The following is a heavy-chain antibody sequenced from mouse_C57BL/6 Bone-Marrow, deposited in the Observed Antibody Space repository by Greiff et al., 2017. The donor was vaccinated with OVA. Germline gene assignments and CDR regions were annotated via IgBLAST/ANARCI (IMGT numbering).Heavy chain of an antibody. Sequence: VQLQQPGAELVKPGASVKLSCKASGYTFTSYWMHWVKQRPGQGLEWIGMIHPNSGSTNYNEKFKSKATFTADTSSNTAYMQLSSLTTEDSAIYYCARRNYGSSYWYFDVWGTGTTVTVSS. V-gene: IGHV1-64*01. CDR2: IHPNSGST. D-gene: IGHD1-1*01. CDR1: GYTFTSYW. CDR3: ARRNYGSSYWYFDV. J-gene: IGHJ1*03.